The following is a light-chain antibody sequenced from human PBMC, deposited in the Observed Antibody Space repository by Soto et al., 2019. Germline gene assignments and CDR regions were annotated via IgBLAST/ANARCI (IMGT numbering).Light chain of an antibody. J-gene: IGLJ3*02. V-gene: IGLV2-8*01. CDR3: SSYAGSKTL. CDR1: SSDVGNYNY. CDR2: EVS. Sequence: QSALTQPLSASGSPGQSVTISCTGTSSDVGNYNYVSWYQQHPGKAPKLMIYEVSKRPSGFPDRFSGSKSGNTASLTVSGLQAEDEADYYCSSYAGSKTLFGGGTKVTVL.